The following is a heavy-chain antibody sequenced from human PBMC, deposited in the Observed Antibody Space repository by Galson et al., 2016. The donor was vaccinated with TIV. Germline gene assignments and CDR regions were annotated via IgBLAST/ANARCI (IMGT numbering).Heavy chain of an antibody. D-gene: IGHD4-23*01. CDR2: IKQDASEK. V-gene: IGHV3-7*01. J-gene: IGHJ3*02. Sequence: SLRLSCAASGFTFSSHWMTWVRQAPGKGLEWVANIKQDASEKYYGDSVKGRFTISRDNAENLMFLRVNSLRAEDTAVYFCARENFGGKPYDAFDIWGQGTVVTVSS. CDR3: ARENFGGKPYDAFDI. CDR1: GFTFSSHW.